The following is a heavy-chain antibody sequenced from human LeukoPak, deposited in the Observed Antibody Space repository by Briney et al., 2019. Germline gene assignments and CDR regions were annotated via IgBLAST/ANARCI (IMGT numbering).Heavy chain of an antibody. CDR1: GFTFSDYY. CDR3: AKSSVAGLTRGYFDY. D-gene: IGHD6-19*01. V-gene: IGHV3-11*01. Sequence: PGGSLRLSCAASGFTFSDYYMSWIRQAPGKGLEWVSYISSSGSTIYYADSVKGRFTISRDNAKNSLYLQMNSLRAEDTAVYYCAKSSVAGLTRGYFDYWGQGTLVTVSS. J-gene: IGHJ4*02. CDR2: ISSSGSTI.